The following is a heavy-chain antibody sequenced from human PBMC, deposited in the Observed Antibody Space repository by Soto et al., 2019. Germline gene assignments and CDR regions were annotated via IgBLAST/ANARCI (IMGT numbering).Heavy chain of an antibody. CDR2: IYYSGST. CDR1: GGTIRSSGYY. V-gene: IGHV4-61*08. Sequence: PSETQSLTCTVSGGTIRSSGYYWGWIRQPPGKGLEWIGYIYYSGSTNYNPSLKSRVTISVDTSKNQFSLKLSSVTAADTAVYYCARACSGGSCYSAAHYYYYYMDVWGKGTTVTVSS. CDR3: ARACSGGSCYSAAHYYYYYMDV. D-gene: IGHD2-15*01. J-gene: IGHJ6*03.